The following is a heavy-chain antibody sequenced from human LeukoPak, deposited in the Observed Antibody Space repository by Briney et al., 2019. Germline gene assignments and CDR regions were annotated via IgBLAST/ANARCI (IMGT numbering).Heavy chain of an antibody. J-gene: IGHJ4*02. CDR1: GFTFSSYA. V-gene: IGHV3-30*04. D-gene: IGHD3-22*01. CDR2: ISYDGSNK. Sequence: GGSLRLSCAASGFTFSSYAMHWVRQAPGKGLEWVAVISYDGSNKYYADSVKGRFTISRDNSKSTLYLQMNSLRAEDTAVYYCARSKGVYYYDSSGYYFDYWGQGTLVTVSS. CDR3: ARSKGVYYYDSSGYYFDY.